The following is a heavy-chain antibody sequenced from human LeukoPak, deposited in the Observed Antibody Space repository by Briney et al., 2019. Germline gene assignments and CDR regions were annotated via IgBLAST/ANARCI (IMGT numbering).Heavy chain of an antibody. CDR3: ARVSSSWYGWFDP. Sequence: SGTLSLTCTVSGGSISSYYWSWIRQPPGKGLEWIGYIYYSGSTNYNPSLKSRVTISVDTSKNQFSLKLSSVTAADTAVYYCARVSSSWYGWFDPWGQGTLVTVSS. CDR2: IYYSGST. J-gene: IGHJ5*02. D-gene: IGHD6-13*01. V-gene: IGHV4-59*01. CDR1: GGSISSYY.